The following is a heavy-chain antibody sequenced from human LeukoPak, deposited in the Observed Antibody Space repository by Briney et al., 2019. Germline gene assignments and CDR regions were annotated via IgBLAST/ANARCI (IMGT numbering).Heavy chain of an antibody. V-gene: IGHV4-34*01. CDR1: SGSFSGYY. J-gene: IGHJ3*02. CDR3: ARQSGITMIVVLIHDAFDI. CDR2: INHSVGT. Sequence: SETLSLTCSVYSGSFSGYYWSWIRQPPGKGLEWIGEINHSVGTNYNPSLKSRVTISVDTSKNQFSLKLSSVTAADTAVYYCARQSGITMIVVLIHDAFDIWGQGTMVTVSS. D-gene: IGHD3-22*01.